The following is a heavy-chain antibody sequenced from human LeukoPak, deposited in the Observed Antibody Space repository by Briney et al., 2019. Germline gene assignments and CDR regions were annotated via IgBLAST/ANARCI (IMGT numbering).Heavy chain of an antibody. V-gene: IGHV3-23*01. D-gene: IGHD5-24*01. CDR3: ANDLGWIQLNLG. Sequence: GGSLRLSCAASGFTVSSNYMSWVRQAPGKGLEWVSYISSSGSTTYYADSVKGRFTISRDNSRNMVYLQMNGLRVEDTAIYYCANDLGWIQLNLGRGQGTLVTVSS. J-gene: IGHJ4*02. CDR1: GFTVSSNY. CDR2: ISSSGSTT.